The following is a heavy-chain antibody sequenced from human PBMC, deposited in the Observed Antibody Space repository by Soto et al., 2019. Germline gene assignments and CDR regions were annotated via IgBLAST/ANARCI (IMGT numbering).Heavy chain of an antibody. V-gene: IGHV3-7*03. CDR3: ARDHLILPAHDFFYGSDV. CDR1: GFTLSVYS. Sequence: DVQLKESGGGLVQPGQSLRLSCEVSGFTLSVYSMTWVRQAPGKGLEWVAKIPQDGSDGHYLDSVKGRFTISRDNAKNSVYLQMNSLRADDTAVYYCARDHLILPAHDFFYGSDVWGQGAKVTVSS. J-gene: IGHJ6*02. CDR2: IPQDGSDG. D-gene: IGHD2-21*02.